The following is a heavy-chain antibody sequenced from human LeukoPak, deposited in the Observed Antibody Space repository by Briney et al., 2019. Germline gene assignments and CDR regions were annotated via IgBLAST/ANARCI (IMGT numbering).Heavy chain of an antibody. Sequence: GGSLRCSCSGSGFTFSDNYLSWIGQAPGKGLKWGSYISSSGSTIYYADSVKGRFTISRDNAQNSLYLQMNSLRAEDTAVYYCARDLGFRYGYWGQYFDYWGQGTLVTVSS. CDR2: ISSSGSTI. D-gene: IGHD5-18*01. CDR1: GFTFSDNY. V-gene: IGHV3-11*01. CDR3: ARDLGFRYGYWGQYFDY. J-gene: IGHJ4*02.